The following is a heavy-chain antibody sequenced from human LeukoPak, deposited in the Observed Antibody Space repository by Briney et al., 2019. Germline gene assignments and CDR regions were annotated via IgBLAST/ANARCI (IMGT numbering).Heavy chain of an antibody. CDR2: IIPIFGTA. CDR3: ARGRQQLVALSYYYYGMDV. D-gene: IGHD6-13*01. J-gene: IGHJ6*02. V-gene: IGHV1-69*01. Sequence: GSSVTVSCTASGGTFSSYAISWVRQAPGQGLEWMGGIIPIFGTANYAQKFQGRVTITADESTSTAYMELSSLRSEDTAVYYCARGRQQLVALSYYYYGMDVWGQGTTVTVSS. CDR1: GGTFSSYA.